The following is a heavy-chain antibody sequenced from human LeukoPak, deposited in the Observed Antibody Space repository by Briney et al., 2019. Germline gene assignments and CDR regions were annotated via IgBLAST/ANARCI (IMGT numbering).Heavy chain of an antibody. D-gene: IGHD5-12*01. CDR2: IISGGGT. V-gene: IGHV3-53*01. Sequence: PGGSLRLSCAASGFTLRSNPMSWVRQAPGKGLEWVSVIISGGGTYYADSVKGRFTISRDNSKNTLYLQMNSLRAEDTAVYYCGRGGPPGYDPFDYWGQGTLVTVSS. J-gene: IGHJ4*02. CDR3: GRGGPPGYDPFDY. CDR1: GFTLRSNP.